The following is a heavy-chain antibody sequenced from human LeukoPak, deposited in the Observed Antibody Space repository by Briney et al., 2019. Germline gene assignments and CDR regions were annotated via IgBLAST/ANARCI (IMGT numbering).Heavy chain of an antibody. D-gene: IGHD3-22*01. Sequence: SETLSLTCTVSGGSISSGSYYWSWIRQPPGKGLEWIGYIYYSGSTNYNPSLKSRVTISVDTSKNQFSLKLSSVTAADTAVYYCARFRDSSGYYSNAFDIWGQGTMVTVSS. V-gene: IGHV4-61*01. CDR3: ARFRDSSGYYSNAFDI. CDR2: IYYSGST. J-gene: IGHJ3*02. CDR1: GGSISSGSYY.